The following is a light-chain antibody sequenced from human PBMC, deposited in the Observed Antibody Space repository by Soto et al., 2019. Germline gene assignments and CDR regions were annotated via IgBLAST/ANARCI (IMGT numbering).Light chain of an antibody. CDR3: GTWDSSLSGV. CDR2: DNN. V-gene: IGLV1-51*01. Sequence: QSVLTQPPSVSAAPGQKVTIAFSGSSSNLGNNYVSWYQQLPGTAPKLLIYDNNKRPSGIPDRFSGSKSGTSATLGITGLQTGDEADYYCGTWDSSLSGVFGTGTKVTVL. J-gene: IGLJ1*01. CDR1: SSNLGNNY.